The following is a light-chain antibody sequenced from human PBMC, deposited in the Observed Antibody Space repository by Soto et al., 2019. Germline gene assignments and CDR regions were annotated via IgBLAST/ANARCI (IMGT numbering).Light chain of an antibody. J-gene: IGKJ1*01. Sequence: IVLTQSPGTLSLSPWERATLSCRASQSVSSNHLAWYQQKPGQAPRLLIYGASTRATGIPARFSGSGSGTEFTLAISSLQSEDFAVYYCQQYNNWPQTFGQGTKVDIK. CDR2: GAS. CDR3: QQYNNWPQT. CDR1: QSVSSN. V-gene: IGKV3-15*01.